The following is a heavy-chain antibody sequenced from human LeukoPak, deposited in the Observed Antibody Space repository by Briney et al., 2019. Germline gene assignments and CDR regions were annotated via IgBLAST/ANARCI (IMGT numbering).Heavy chain of an antibody. CDR2: INHSGST. J-gene: IGHJ4*02. CDR1: GRSFSGYY. Sequence: PSETLSLTCAVYGRSFSGYYWSWIRQPPGKGLEWIGEINHSGSTNYNPSLKSRVTISVDTSKNQFSLKLSSVTAADTAVYYCARPHFDYWGQGTLVTVSS. CDR3: ARPHFDY. V-gene: IGHV4-34*01.